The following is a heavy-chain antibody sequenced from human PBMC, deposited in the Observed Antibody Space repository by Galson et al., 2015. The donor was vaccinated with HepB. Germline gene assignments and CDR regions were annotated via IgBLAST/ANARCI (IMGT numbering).Heavy chain of an antibody. CDR2: ISSGSSYI. CDR3: ARGGLLWFGEFHERLGAFDI. J-gene: IGHJ3*02. D-gene: IGHD3-10*01. V-gene: IGHV3-21*01. CDR1: GFTFSSYS. Sequence: SLRLSCAASGFTFSSYSMNWVRQAPGKGLEWVSSISSGSSYIYYADSVKGRFTISRDNAKNSLYLQMNSLRAEDTAVYYCARGGLLWFGEFHERLGAFDIWGQGTMVTVSS.